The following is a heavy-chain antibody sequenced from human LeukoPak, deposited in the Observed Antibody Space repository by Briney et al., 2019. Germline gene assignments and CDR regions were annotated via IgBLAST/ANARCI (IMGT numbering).Heavy chain of an antibody. Sequence: GGSLRLSCAASGFTSSDYGMAWVRQAPGKGLEWVSIISTSGSGGATYYADSMKGRFTISRDSPKNTLYLQMNSLRAEDTAVYYCARAPGSLVSVAGRPYYFDFWGQGTLVTVSS. CDR2: ISTSGSGGAT. CDR1: GFTSSDYG. CDR3: ARAPGSLVSVAGRPYYFDF. V-gene: IGHV3-23*01. D-gene: IGHD6-6*01. J-gene: IGHJ4*02.